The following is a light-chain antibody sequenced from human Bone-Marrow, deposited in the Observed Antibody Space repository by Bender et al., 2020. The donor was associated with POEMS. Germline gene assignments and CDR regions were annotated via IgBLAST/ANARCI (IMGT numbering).Light chain of an antibody. CDR1: SSNIGAGYD. CDR3: QSYDNSLSGVV. CDR2: DDN. V-gene: IGLV1-40*01. J-gene: IGLJ3*02. Sequence: SVLTQPPSVSGAPGRRVTISCTGRSSNIGAGYDVYWYKQLPGTAPKLLIYDDNNRPSGVPDRFSGSKSGTSASLAISGLQTEDEADYYCQSYDNSLSGVVFGGGTKLTVL.